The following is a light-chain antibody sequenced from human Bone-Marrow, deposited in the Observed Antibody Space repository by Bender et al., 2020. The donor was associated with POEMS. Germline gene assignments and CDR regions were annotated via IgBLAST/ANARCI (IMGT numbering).Light chain of an antibody. V-gene: IGLV2-14*01. CDR3: AAWDDSLNGYV. CDR1: SSDVGRYDY. J-gene: IGLJ1*01. CDR2: DVS. Sequence: QSALTQPASVSGSPGQSVTISCTGTSSDVGRYDYVSWYQQHPDKAPKLMIYDVSNRPSGVSDRFSGSKSGNTASLTISGLQSEDEADYYCAAWDDSLNGYVFGTGTRVTVL.